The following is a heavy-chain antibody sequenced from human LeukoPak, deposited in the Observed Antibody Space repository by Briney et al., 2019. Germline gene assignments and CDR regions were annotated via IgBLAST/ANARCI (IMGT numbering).Heavy chain of an antibody. J-gene: IGHJ4*02. CDR3: AHRYYDILTGYQGGMDYFDY. V-gene: IGHV2-5*02. CDR1: GFSLSTSGVG. CDR2: IYWDDDK. D-gene: IGHD3-9*01. Sequence: SGPTLVKPTQTLTLTCTFSGFSLSTSGVGVGWIRQPPGKALEWLALIYWDDDKRYSPSLKSRLTITKDTSKNQVVLTMTSMDPVDTATYYCAHRYYDILTGYQGGMDYFDYWGQGTLVTVSS.